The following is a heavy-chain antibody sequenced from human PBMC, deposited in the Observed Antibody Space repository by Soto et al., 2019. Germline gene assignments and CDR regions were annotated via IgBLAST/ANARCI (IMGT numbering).Heavy chain of an antibody. J-gene: IGHJ4*02. Sequence: SETLSLTCTVSGGSISSYYWSWIRQPPGKGLEWIGYIYYSGSTNYNPSLKSRVTISVDTSKNQFSLKLSSVTAADTAVYYCARWWGNGDYYFDYWGQGTLVTVSS. D-gene: IGHD4-17*01. CDR2: IYYSGST. CDR3: ARWWGNGDYYFDY. CDR1: GGSISSYY. V-gene: IGHV4-59*01.